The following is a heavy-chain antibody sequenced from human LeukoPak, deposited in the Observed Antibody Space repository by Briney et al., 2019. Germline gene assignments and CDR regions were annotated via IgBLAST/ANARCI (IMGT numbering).Heavy chain of an antibody. Sequence: SETLSLTCAVYGGSFSGYYWSWTRQPPGKGLEWIGEINHSGSTNYNPSLKSRVTMSVDTSKNQFSLKLSSVTAADTAVYYCARDSGTTGEVKFDPWGQGTLVTVSS. CDR2: INHSGST. J-gene: IGHJ5*02. CDR1: GGSFSGYY. CDR3: ARDSGTTGEVKFDP. D-gene: IGHD3-10*01. V-gene: IGHV4-34*01.